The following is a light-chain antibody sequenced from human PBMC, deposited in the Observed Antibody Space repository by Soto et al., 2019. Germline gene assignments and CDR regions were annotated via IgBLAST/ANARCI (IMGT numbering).Light chain of an antibody. V-gene: IGKV3-20*01. CDR2: GAS. CDR3: QQYGGVPYT. CDR1: QSVDSNY. J-gene: IGKJ2*01. Sequence: EIVLTQSPGTLSLSPGEEATLSCRASQSVDSNYLAWYQQKPGQTPRLIIYGASGRADGIPHRFSGSGFGTDFTLTISRLEPEDFAIYYCQQYGGVPYTFGQGTKVDIK.